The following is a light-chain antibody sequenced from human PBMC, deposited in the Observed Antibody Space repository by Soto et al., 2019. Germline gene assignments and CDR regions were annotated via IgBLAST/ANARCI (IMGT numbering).Light chain of an antibody. V-gene: IGLV2-23*02. CDR2: EVN. Sequence: QSVLTQPAAVSGSTGQSITISCTGTSSDVGYYNLVSWYQQHPGKVPKLIIYEVNKRPSGFSNRFSGSKSGNTASLTISGLQAEDEADYYCCSYAGSTTHYVFGTGTKVTVL. CDR3: CSYAGSTTHYV. J-gene: IGLJ1*01. CDR1: SSDVGYYNL.